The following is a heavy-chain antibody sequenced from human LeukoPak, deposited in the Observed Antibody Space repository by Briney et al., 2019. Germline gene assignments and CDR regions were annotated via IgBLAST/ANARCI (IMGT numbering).Heavy chain of an antibody. V-gene: IGHV3-66*01. CDR2: IYSGGNT. CDR3: ARDFSEDPLDY. CDR1: GFTVSINS. Sequence: GGSLRLSCTVSGFTVSINSMSWVRQAPGKGLEWVSFIYSGGNTHYSDSVKGRFTISRDNAKNSLYLQMNSLRAEDTAVYYCARDFSEDPLDYWGQGTLVTVSS. J-gene: IGHJ4*02. D-gene: IGHD6-25*01.